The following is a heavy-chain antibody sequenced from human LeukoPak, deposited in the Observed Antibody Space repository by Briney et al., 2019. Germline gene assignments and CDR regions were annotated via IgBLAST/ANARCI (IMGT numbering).Heavy chain of an antibody. Sequence: SETLSLTCTVSGVSISSNSQYWGWIRQPPGKGLEWLGTISYSGSTHYNPSLKSRVTISLDTTKNQFSLKLSSMTAADTAVYYCARVDWGGSGGYWGQGTLVTVSS. CDR3: ARVDWGGSGGY. J-gene: IGHJ4*02. D-gene: IGHD2-21*01. CDR1: GVSISSNSQY. CDR2: ISYSGST. V-gene: IGHV4-39*01.